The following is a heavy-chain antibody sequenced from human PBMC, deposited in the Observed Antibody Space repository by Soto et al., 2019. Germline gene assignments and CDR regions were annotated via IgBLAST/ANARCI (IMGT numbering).Heavy chain of an antibody. J-gene: IGHJ4*02. D-gene: IGHD3-16*01. CDR1: GGSFSGYY. V-gene: IGHV4-34*09. Sequence: SETLSLTCAVYGGSFSGYYWSWIRQPPGKGLEWIGHIYYSGNTDYNPSLKSRLAISIDTSKNQFSLKLSSVTAADTAVYFCAREGGESSDGLYYFDSWGQGSLVTVSS. CDR3: AREGGESSDGLYYFDS. CDR2: IYYSGNT.